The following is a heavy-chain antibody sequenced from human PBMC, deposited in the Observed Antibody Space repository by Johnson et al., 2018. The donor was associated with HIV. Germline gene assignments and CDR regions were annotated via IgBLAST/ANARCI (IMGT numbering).Heavy chain of an antibody. D-gene: IGHD5-18*01. V-gene: IGHV3-30-3*01. CDR3: ARDPRLQLCLAALDF. Sequence: QVQLVESGGGVVQPGRSLRLSCAASGFTFSSYAMHWVRQAPGKGLEWVAVISYDGSNKYYADSVKGRFPISRDNSKNTLYLQMNSLRPEYTAVDYCARDPRLQLCLAALDFWGQGTMVTVSS. CDR1: GFTFSSYA. CDR2: ISYDGSNK. J-gene: IGHJ3*01.